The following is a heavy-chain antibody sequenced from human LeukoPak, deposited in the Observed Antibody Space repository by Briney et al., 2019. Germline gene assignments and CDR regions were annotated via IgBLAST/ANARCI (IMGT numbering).Heavy chain of an antibody. V-gene: IGHV3-48*01. CDR2: ISSSSSTI. Sequence: GGSLRLSCAASGFTFSSYGMNWVRQAPGKGLEWVSYISSSSSTIDSADSVKGRFTISRDNAKNSLYLQMNSLRAEDTAVYYCARVGDYYMDVWAKGPTVTVSS. CDR3: ARVGDYYMDV. CDR1: GFTFSSYG. J-gene: IGHJ6*03.